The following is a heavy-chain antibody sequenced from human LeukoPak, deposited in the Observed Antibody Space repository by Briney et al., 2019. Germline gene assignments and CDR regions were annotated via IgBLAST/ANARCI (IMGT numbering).Heavy chain of an antibody. D-gene: IGHD2/OR15-2a*01. V-gene: IGHV4-59*01. CDR1: GGSISSYY. Sequence: SETLSLTCTVSGGSISSYYCCWVRQPPGKGLEWIGYIYSNGYTEYNPSLKRRVTIPVDTSRHQFSLTLSSVTAADTAVYYCVRDFSAAFDIWGQGTMVTVSS. CDR2: IYSNGYT. CDR3: VRDFSAAFDI. J-gene: IGHJ3*02.